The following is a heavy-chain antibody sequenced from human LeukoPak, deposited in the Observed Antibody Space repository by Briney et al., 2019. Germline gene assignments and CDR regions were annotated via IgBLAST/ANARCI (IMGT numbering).Heavy chain of an antibody. CDR3: ARGSAILTAPLDY. CDR2: IIPILGIA. Sequence: ASVKGSCKASGGTFRRYAISWVRQAPGQGLEWMGRIIPILGIANYAQKFQGRVTITADKSTSTAYMELSSLRSEDTAVYYCARGSAILTAPLDYWGQGTLVTVSS. J-gene: IGHJ4*02. V-gene: IGHV1-69*04. D-gene: IGHD3-9*01. CDR1: GGTFRRYA.